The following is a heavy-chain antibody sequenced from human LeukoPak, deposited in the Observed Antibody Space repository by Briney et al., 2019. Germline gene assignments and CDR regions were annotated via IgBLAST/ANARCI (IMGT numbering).Heavy chain of an antibody. Sequence: PSETLSLTCAVYGGSFSGYYWSWIRQPPGKGLEWIGSIYYSGSTYYNPSLKSRVTISVDTSKNQFSLKLSSVTAADTAVYCCADHIAAAGHHYFDYWGQGTLVTVSS. CDR1: GGSFSGYY. D-gene: IGHD6-13*01. CDR3: ADHIAAAGHHYFDY. V-gene: IGHV4-34*01. J-gene: IGHJ4*02. CDR2: IYYSGST.